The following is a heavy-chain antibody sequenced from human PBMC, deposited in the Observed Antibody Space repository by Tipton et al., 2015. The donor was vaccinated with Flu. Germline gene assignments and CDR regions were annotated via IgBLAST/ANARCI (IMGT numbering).Heavy chain of an antibody. Sequence: GLVKPSDTLSLTCTVSGDSISSGTYYWSWIRQPAGKGLEWIGRVYTSGSTNYNPSLRSRVTISVDTSKNQFSLKLSSVTAADTAVYYCARDDGDYGLGSYHYYYGMDVWGQGTTVTVSS. J-gene: IGHJ6*02. CDR2: VYTSGST. V-gene: IGHV4-61*02. CDR3: ARDDGDYGLGSYHYYYGMDV. CDR1: GDSISSGTYY. D-gene: IGHD3-10*01.